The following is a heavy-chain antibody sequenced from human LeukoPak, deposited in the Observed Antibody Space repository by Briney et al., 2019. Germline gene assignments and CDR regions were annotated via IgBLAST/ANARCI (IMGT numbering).Heavy chain of an antibody. CDR1: GGSISSYY. D-gene: IGHD6-19*01. CDR2: IYYSGST. CDR3: ARDRYSSGWYTFDH. Sequence: PSETLSLTCTVSGGSISSYYWSWIRQPPGKGLEWIGYIYYSGSTNYNPSLKSRVTISVDTSKNQFSLKLSSVTAADTAVYYCARDRYSSGWYTFDHWGQGTLVTVSS. J-gene: IGHJ4*02. V-gene: IGHV4-59*01.